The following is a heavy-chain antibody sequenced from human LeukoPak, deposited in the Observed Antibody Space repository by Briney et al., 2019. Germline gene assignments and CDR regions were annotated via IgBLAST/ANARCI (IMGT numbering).Heavy chain of an antibody. D-gene: IGHD5-12*01. Sequence: SGTLSLTCAVYGGSFSGYYWSWIRQPPGKGLEWIGEINHSGSTNYNPSLKSRVTISVDTSKNQFSLKLSSVTAADTAVYYCARGHRLGLRLRLRGSRFDPWGQGTLVTVSS. CDR1: GGSFSGYY. CDR2: INHSGST. V-gene: IGHV4-34*01. J-gene: IGHJ5*02. CDR3: ARGHRLGLRLRLRGSRFDP.